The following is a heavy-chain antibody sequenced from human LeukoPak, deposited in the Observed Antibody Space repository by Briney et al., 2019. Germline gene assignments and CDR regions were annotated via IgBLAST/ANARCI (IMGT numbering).Heavy chain of an antibody. CDR3: ATVKSRKWELLSPLDY. D-gene: IGHD1-26*01. CDR1: GYTLTELS. CDR2: FDPEDGET. V-gene: IGHV1-24*01. J-gene: IGHJ4*02. Sequence: ASVKVSCKVSGYTLTELSMHWVRQAPGKGLEWMGGFDPEDGETIYAQKFQGRVTMTEDTSTDTAYMELSSLRSEDTAVYYCATVKSRKWELLSPLDYWGQGTLVTVSS.